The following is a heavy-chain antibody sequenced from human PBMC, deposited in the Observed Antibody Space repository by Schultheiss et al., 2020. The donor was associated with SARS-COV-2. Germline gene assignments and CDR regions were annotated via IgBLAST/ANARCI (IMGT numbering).Heavy chain of an antibody. CDR3: AREDYYYGMDV. J-gene: IGHJ6*02. CDR1: GYTFTSYG. CDR2: ISAYNGNT. V-gene: IGHV1-18*01. Sequence: ASVKVSCKASGYTFTSYGISWVRQAPGQGLEWMGWISAYNGNTNYAQKLQGRVTMTTDTSTSTAYMELRSLRSEDTAVYYCAREDYYYGMDVWGQGTTVTVSS.